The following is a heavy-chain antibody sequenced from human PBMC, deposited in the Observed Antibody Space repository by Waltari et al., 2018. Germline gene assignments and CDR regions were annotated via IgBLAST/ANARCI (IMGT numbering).Heavy chain of an antibody. CDR1: GGSISSSSYY. CDR2: IYYSGST. D-gene: IGHD6-19*01. Sequence: QLQLQESGPGLVKPSETLSLTCTVSGGSISSSSYYWGWIRQPPGKGLEWIGSIYYSGSTYYNPSLKSLVTISVDTSKNQFSLKLSSVTAADTAVYYCAPSSGWYHSWFDPWGQGTLVTVSS. V-gene: IGHV4-39*01. CDR3: APSSGWYHSWFDP. J-gene: IGHJ5*02.